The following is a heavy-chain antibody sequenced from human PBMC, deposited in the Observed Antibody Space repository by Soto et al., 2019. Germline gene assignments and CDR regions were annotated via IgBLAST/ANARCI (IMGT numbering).Heavy chain of an antibody. D-gene: IGHD2-21*02. V-gene: IGHV1-58*01. Sequence: SVKVSCKASGFTFTSSAVQWVRQARGQRLEWIGWIVVGSGNTNYAQKFQERVTITRDMSTSTAYMELSSLRSEDTAVYYCAAGDFHCGGDCYSGLSGMDVWGQGTTVTVSS. CDR1: GFTFTSSA. CDR2: IVVGSGNT. CDR3: AAGDFHCGGDCYSGLSGMDV. J-gene: IGHJ6*02.